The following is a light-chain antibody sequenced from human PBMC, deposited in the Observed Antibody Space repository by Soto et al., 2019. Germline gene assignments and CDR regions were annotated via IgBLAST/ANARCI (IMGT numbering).Light chain of an antibody. V-gene: IGKV1-33*01. J-gene: IGKJ4*01. CDR2: DAS. CDR1: QDITNS. CDR3: QQYDHLSLT. Sequence: DIQMTQSPSSLSASVGDRVTITCQASQDITNSLNWYQQKPGKAPNLLIFDASNLDAGVPSRFSGSGSGTYFTFTIHSLQPEDAATYYCQQYDHLSLTFGGGTKVEIK.